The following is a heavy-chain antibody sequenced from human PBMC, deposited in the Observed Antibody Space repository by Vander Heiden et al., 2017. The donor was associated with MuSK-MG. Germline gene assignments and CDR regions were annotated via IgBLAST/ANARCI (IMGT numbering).Heavy chain of an antibody. J-gene: IGHJ5*02. V-gene: IGHV2-5*02. CDR1: GFSLRTSGVG. Sequence: QITLKESGPTLVKPTQTLTLTCTFSGFSLRTSGVGVSWIRQPPGKALEWLALIYWDDDKRYSPSLKSRLTITKDTSKNQVVLTMTNLDPVDTATYYCAHRANFDILSAYRLNWFDPWGQGTLVTVSS. D-gene: IGHD3-9*01. CDR3: AHRANFDILSAYRLNWFDP. CDR2: IYWDDDK.